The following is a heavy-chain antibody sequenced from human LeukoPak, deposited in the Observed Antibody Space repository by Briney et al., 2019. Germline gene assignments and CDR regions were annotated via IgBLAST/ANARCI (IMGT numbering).Heavy chain of an antibody. Sequence: GGSLRLSCAASGFTFSSYAMHWVRQAPGKGLEWVAVISYDGSNKYYADSVKGRFTISRDNSKNTLYLQMNSLRAEDTALYYCDVWIAAAGSRGQGTLVTVSS. CDR1: GFTFSSYA. D-gene: IGHD6-13*01. CDR2: ISYDGSNK. CDR3: DVWIAAAGS. J-gene: IGHJ4*02. V-gene: IGHV3-30-3*01.